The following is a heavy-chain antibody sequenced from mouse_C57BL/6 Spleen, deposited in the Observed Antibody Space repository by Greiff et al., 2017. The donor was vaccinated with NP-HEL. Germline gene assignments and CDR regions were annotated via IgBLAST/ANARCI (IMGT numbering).Heavy chain of an antibody. CDR3: TRMMVTTWGYAMDY. V-gene: IGHV5-9-1*02. CDR1: GFTFSSYA. CDR2: ISSGGDYI. J-gene: IGHJ4*01. Sequence: EVQRVESGEGLVKPGGSLKLSCAASGFTFSSYAMSWVRQTPEKRLEWVAYISSGGDYIYYADTVKGRFTISRDNARNTLYLQMSSLKSEDTAMYYCTRMMVTTWGYAMDYWGQGTSVTVSS. D-gene: IGHD2-3*01.